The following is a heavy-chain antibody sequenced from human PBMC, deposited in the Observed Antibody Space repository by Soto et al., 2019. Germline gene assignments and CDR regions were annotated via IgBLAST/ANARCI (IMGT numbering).Heavy chain of an antibody. CDR1: VGTFSSYA. CDR2: IIPIFGTA. CDR3: AIRWDSSGWFPENRDWYFDL. V-gene: IGHV1-69*12. J-gene: IGHJ2*01. D-gene: IGHD6-19*01. Sequence: QVQLVQSGAEVKKPGSSGKVSCNASVGTFSSYAISWVRQAPGQGLEWMGGIIPIFGTANYAQKLQGRVTITADESTSTAYTELSSLRSEDTAVYYCAIRWDSSGWFPENRDWYFDLWGRGTLVTVSS.